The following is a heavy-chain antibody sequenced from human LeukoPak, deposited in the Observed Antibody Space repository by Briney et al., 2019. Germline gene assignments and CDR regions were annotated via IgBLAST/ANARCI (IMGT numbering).Heavy chain of an antibody. Sequence: GGSLRLSCAASGFTFSSYAMSRVRQAPGKGLEWVSAISGSGGSTYYADSVKGRFTISRDNSKNTLYLQMNSLRAEDTAVYYCAKDGMYGSGTNWGQGTLVTVSS. V-gene: IGHV3-23*01. J-gene: IGHJ4*02. CDR3: AKDGMYGSGTN. CDR2: ISGSGGST. CDR1: GFTFSSYA. D-gene: IGHD3-10*01.